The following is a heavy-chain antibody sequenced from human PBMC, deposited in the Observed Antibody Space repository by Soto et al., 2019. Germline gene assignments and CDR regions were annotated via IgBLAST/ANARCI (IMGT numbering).Heavy chain of an antibody. CDR3: ARDPRRCSGGSCYPEAWFDP. V-gene: IGHV4-30-4*01. CDR2: IYYSGST. Sequence: QVQLQESGPGLVKPSQTLSLTCTVSGGSISSGDYYWSWIRQPPGKGLEWIGYIYYSGSTYYNPSLKSRVTISVGTSKNQFSLNLSSVTAADTAVYYCARDPRRCSGGSCYPEAWFDPWGQGTLVTVSS. D-gene: IGHD2-15*01. J-gene: IGHJ5*02. CDR1: GGSISSGDYY.